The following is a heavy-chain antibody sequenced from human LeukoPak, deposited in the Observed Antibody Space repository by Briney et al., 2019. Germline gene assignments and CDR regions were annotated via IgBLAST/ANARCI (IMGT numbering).Heavy chain of an antibody. CDR3: AREGSNGGYYYYGMDV. D-gene: IGHD4-11*01. CDR2: IGSIGSTI. Sequence: GGSLRLSCAAPGFTSRSYEMNWVRQAPGKGRGWVSYIGSIGSTIYYADSVKGRFTISRDNAKNSLYLQMNSLRAEDTAVYYCAREGSNGGYYYYGMDVWGQGTTVTVSS. V-gene: IGHV3-48*03. J-gene: IGHJ6*02. CDR1: GFTSRSYE.